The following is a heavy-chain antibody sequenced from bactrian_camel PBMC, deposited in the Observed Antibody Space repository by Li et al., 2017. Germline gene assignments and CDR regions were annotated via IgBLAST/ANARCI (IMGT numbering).Heavy chain of an antibody. CDR2: ISSGGSST. V-gene: IGHV3S40*01. Sequence: VQLVESGGGSVQAGGSLRLSCEYTISTTYMAWFRQAPGKGLEWVSSISSGGSSTYYADSVKGRFAISRDNAKNTVYLELNNLKIEDTAMYYCAKSKEGLVSILDYWGRGTQVTVS. CDR1: YTISTTY. J-gene: IGHJ4*01. CDR3: AKSKEGLVSILDY. D-gene: IGHD1*01.